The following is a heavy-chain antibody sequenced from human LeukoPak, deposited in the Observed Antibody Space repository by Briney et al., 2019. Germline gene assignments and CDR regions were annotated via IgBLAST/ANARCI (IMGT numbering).Heavy chain of an antibody. CDR1: GFTFSGYW. Sequence: GGSLRLSCAASGFTFSGYWMSWFRQAPGKGLEWVSNIKQDGTEKYYVDSVKGRFTISRDNAKNSLYLQMNSLRAEDTAVYYCARDYGYGFDYWGQGTLVTVSS. J-gene: IGHJ4*02. D-gene: IGHD5-12*01. V-gene: IGHV3-7*03. CDR3: ARDYGYGFDY. CDR2: IKQDGTEK.